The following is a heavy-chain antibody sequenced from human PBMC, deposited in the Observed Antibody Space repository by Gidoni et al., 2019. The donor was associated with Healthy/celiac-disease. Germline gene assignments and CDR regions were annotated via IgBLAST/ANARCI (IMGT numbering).Heavy chain of an antibody. Sequence: QVQLQQWGAGLLKPSETLSLTCAVYGGSFSGYYWGWIRQPPGKGLEWIGEINHSGSTNYNPSLKSRVTISVDTSKNQFSLKLSSVTAADTAVYYCARGRTSRPLYYYYYGMDVWGQGTTVTVSS. CDR2: INHSGST. J-gene: IGHJ6*02. CDR1: GGSFSGYY. V-gene: IGHV4-34*01. CDR3: ARGRTSRPLYYYYYGMDV. D-gene: IGHD6-6*01.